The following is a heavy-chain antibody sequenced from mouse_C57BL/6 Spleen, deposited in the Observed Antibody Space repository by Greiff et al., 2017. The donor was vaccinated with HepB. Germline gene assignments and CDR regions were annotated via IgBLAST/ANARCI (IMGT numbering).Heavy chain of an antibody. D-gene: IGHD6-1*01. V-gene: IGHV5-17*01. J-gene: IGHJ2*01. CDR2: ISSGSSTI. CDR3: ARHYNLDY. CDR1: GFTFSDYG. Sequence: EVKVEESGGGLVKPGGSLKLSCAASGFTFSDYGMHWVRQAPEKGLEWVAYISSGSSTIYYADTVKGRFTISRDNAKNTLFLQMTSLRSEDTAMYYCARHYNLDYWGQGTTLTVSS.